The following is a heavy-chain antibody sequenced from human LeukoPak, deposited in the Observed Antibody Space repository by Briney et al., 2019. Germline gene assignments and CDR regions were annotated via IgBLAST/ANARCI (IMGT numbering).Heavy chain of an antibody. Sequence: PSETLSLTCTVSGGPIRSYYWGWVRQPAGKRLEWIGRISASGSTDYNPSLKSRVNMSVDESKNQFSLRLSSVTAPDTAVYYCSREGRSSTPGYWGQGALVTVSS. CDR2: ISASGST. CDR1: GGPIRSYY. J-gene: IGHJ4*02. CDR3: SREGRSSTPGY. D-gene: IGHD2-15*01. V-gene: IGHV4-4*07.